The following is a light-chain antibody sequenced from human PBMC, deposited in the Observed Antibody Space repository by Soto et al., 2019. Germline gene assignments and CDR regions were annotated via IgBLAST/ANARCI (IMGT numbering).Light chain of an antibody. J-gene: IGLJ1*01. CDR3: SSYTSSSTHV. Sequence: QSALTQPASVSGSPGQSITISCTGTSSDVGAYNFVSWYQQHPGKVPKLMIFDVSSRPSVVSDRFSGSKSGNTAFLIISGLQAEDEGDYYCSSYTSSSTHVFGSGTKVTVL. V-gene: IGLV2-14*03. CDR2: DVS. CDR1: SSDVGAYNF.